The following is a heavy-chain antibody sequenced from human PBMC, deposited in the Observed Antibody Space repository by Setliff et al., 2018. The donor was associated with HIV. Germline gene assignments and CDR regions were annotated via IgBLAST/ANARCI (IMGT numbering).Heavy chain of an antibody. CDR3: ARTYYYDASGYYRPFDI. J-gene: IGHJ3*02. CDR2: ISSSSSSYT. V-gene: IGHV3-11*03. CDR1: GFTFSDYY. Sequence: GGSLRLSCAASGFTFSDYYMSWIRQAPGKGLEWVSYISSSSSSYTNYADSVKGRFTISRDNAKNSLYLQMNSLRAEDTAVYYCARTYYYDASGYYRPFDIWGQGTMVTVSS. D-gene: IGHD3-22*01.